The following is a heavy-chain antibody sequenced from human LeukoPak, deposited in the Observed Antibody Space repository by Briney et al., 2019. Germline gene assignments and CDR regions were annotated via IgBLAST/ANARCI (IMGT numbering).Heavy chain of an antibody. J-gene: IGHJ4*02. CDR1: GYTFTDHY. D-gene: IGHD6-19*01. CDR2: INPNGGGT. CDR3: ASTLYSSGWYPDY. V-gene: IGHV1-2*02. Sequence: ASVKVSCKASGYTFTDHYMHWVRQAPGQGLEWMGWINPNGGGTNYAQRFQGRVSMTRDTFISTAYMELSRLRSDDTAVYYCASTLYSSGWYPDYWGQGTLVTVSS.